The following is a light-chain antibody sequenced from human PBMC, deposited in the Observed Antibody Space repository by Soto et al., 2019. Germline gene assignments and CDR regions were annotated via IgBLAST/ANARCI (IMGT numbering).Light chain of an antibody. CDR2: DAS. CDR3: QQYSSYYT. V-gene: IGKV1-5*01. Sequence: DIQITQSPSTLSASVGDRVTITCRASESISSWLAWYQQKPGKAPKLLIYDASSLESGVPSRFSGSGSGTEFTLTISSLQPDDFATYYCQQYSSYYTFGQGTKVDIK. CDR1: ESISSW. J-gene: IGKJ2*01.